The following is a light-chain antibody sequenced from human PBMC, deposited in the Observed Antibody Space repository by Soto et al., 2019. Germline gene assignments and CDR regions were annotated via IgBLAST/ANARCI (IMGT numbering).Light chain of an antibody. CDR1: QRISSN. J-gene: IGKJ4*01. Sequence: EIVMTQSPGTLSVSPGERATLSCRASQRISSNLAWYQQKPGQAPRLLIYDASTRATGIPARFRGSGSETEFTLSISSLQSEDSAIYYCQQYKNWLALTFGGGTKVDIK. CDR2: DAS. V-gene: IGKV3-15*01. CDR3: QQYKNWLALT.